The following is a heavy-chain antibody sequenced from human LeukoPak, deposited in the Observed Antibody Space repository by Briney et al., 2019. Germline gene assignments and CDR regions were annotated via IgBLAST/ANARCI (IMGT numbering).Heavy chain of an antibody. CDR2: ISAYNGNT. V-gene: IGHV1-18*01. CDR1: GYTFTSYG. Sequence: GASVKVSCKASGYTFTSYGISWVRQAPGQGLEWMGWISAYNGNTNYAQKLQGRVTMTTDTSTSTAYMELRSLRSDDTAVYYCARDGPYYDSSGYYPYYYYYMDVWGKGTTVTISS. CDR3: ARDGPYYDSSGYYPYYYYYMDV. D-gene: IGHD3-22*01. J-gene: IGHJ6*03.